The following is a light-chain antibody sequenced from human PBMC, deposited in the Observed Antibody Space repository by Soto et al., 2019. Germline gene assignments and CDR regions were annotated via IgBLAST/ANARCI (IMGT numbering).Light chain of an antibody. CDR3: QQYNSYPYT. V-gene: IGKV1-5*03. Sequence: DIQMTRSPSTLSASVVGRVTITCRASQSISSWLAWYQQKPGKAPKLLIYKASSLESGVPSRFSGSGSGTEFTLTISSLQPDDFATYYCQQYNSYPYTFGQGTKVDIK. J-gene: IGKJ2*01. CDR2: KAS. CDR1: QSISSW.